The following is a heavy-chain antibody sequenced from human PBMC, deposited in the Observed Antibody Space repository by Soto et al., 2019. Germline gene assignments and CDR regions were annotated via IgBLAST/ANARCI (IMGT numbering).Heavy chain of an antibody. V-gene: IGHV1-3*01. CDR1: GYTFTSYA. Sequence: QVQLVQSGAEVKKPGASVKVSCKASGYTFTSYAIHWVRQAPGQRLEWMGWINAGNGNTKYSQKFQGRVTITRDTSASTVYMELSSLRSEDTAVYYCSRDEDYWGQGTLVTVSS. CDR3: SRDEDY. CDR2: INAGNGNT. J-gene: IGHJ4*02.